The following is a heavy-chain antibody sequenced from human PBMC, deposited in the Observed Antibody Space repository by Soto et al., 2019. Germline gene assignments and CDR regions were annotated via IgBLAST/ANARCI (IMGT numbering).Heavy chain of an antibody. D-gene: IGHD1-1*01. V-gene: IGHV3-23*01. CDR1: GFICSSYD. J-gene: IGHJ3*02. CDR3: AKATASAGGAFDI. CDR2: ILVDGRT. Sequence: GGSLRLSCAASGFICSSYDMRWVGQAPGKGLEWVSTILVDGRTFYVDSVKGRFTISRDSSQNTVYLQMNSLTAGDTALYYCAKATASAGGAFDICGPGTMVTVSS.